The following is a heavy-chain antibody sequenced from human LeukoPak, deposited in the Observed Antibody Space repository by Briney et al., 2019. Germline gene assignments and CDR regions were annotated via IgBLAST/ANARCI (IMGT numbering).Heavy chain of an antibody. CDR2: IYYSGST. V-gene: IGHV4-59*01. J-gene: IGHJ2*01. CDR3: ARSYGVIVATGWYFDL. Sequence: SETLSLTCTVSGGSISSYYWSWIRQPPGKGLEWIGYIYYSGSTNYNPSLKSRVTISVDTSKNQFSLKLSSVTAADTAVYYCARSYGVIVATGWYFDLSGRGTLVTVSS. CDR1: GGSISSYY. D-gene: IGHD5-12*01.